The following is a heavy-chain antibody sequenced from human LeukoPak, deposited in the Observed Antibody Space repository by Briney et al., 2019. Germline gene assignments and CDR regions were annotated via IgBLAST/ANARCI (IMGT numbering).Heavy chain of an antibody. CDR3: ARLYYSNYNHYSHGMDI. Sequence: PSQTLSLTCAVSGGSISSGGYSWRWIRQPPGRGLEWIGYIYHRGSTYYNPSLTNRVTISVDTSKNQSALTLSSVTAADTAVYNCARLYYSNYNHYSHGMDIWGQGTTVTVSS. CDR2: IYHRGST. D-gene: IGHD4-11*01. V-gene: IGHV4-30-2*01. CDR1: GGSISSGGYS. J-gene: IGHJ6*02.